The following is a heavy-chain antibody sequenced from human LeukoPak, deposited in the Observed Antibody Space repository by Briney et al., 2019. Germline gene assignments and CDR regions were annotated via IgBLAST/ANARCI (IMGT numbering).Heavy chain of an antibody. CDR1: GFTFSSYA. CDR2: ISYDGSNK. D-gene: IGHD1-26*01. J-gene: IGHJ4*02. CDR3: ARGMGWELLSR. V-gene: IGHV3-30-3*01. Sequence: GGSLRLSCAASGFTFSSYAMHWVRQAPGKGLEWVAVISYDGSNKYYADSVKGRFTISRDNSKNTLYLQMNSLRAEDTAVYYCARGMGWELLSRWGQGTLVTVSS.